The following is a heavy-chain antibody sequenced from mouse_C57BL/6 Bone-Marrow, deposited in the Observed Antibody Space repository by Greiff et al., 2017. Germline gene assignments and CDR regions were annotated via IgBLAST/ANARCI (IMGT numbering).Heavy chain of an antibody. CDR3: ARRNWYFDV. CDR1: GFTFSDYG. CDR2: ISNLAYSI. V-gene: IGHV5-15*01. J-gene: IGHJ1*03. Sequence: EVNVVESGGGLVQPGGSLKLSCAASGFTFSDYGMAWVRQAPRKGPEWVAFISNLAYSIYYADTLTGRFTISRENAKNTLYLEMSSLRSEDTAMYYCARRNWYFDVWGTGTTVTVSS.